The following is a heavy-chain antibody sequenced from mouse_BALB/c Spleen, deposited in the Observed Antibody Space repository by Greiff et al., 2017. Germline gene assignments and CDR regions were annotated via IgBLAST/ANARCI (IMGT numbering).Heavy chain of an antibody. CDR2: ISYSGST. V-gene: IGHV3-2*02. D-gene: IGHD1-1*01. CDR3: ARGTTVVRGNFDY. J-gene: IGHJ2*01. CDR1: GYSITSDYA. Sequence: EVKLVESGPGLVKPSQSLSLTCTVTGYSITSDYAWNWIRQSPGNKLEWMGYISYSGSTSYNPSLKSRISITRDTSKNQFFLQLNSVTTEDTATYYCARGTTVVRGNFDYWGQGTTLTVSS.